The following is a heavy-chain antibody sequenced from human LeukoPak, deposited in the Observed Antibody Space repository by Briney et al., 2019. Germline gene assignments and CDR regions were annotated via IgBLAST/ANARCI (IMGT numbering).Heavy chain of an antibody. CDR1: GFTFSDYY. CDR3: ARVAVGYGDYYFDY. V-gene: IGHV3-11*01. Sequence: GGSLRLSCAASGFTFSDYYMSWIRQAPGKGLEWVSYISSSGSTIYYADSVEGRFPISRDNAKNSLYLQMNSLRAEDTAVYYCARVAVGYGDYYFDYWGQGTLVTVSS. D-gene: IGHD4-17*01. CDR2: ISSSGSTI. J-gene: IGHJ4*02.